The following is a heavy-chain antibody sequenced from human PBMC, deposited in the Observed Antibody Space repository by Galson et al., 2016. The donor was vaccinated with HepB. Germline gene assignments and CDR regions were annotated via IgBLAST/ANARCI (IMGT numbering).Heavy chain of an antibody. CDR3: AKDRASVPDAFDI. J-gene: IGHJ3*02. V-gene: IGHV3-23*01. D-gene: IGHD2-2*01. Sequence: SLRLSCAASGFRFSSYAMTWVRQAPGKGLEWVSSITGSTGVTYYADSVRGRFTISRDNSKNTLYLQMKSLRAEDTALYYCAKDRASVPDAFDIWGQGTVVTVSS. CDR2: ITGSTGVT. CDR1: GFRFSSYA.